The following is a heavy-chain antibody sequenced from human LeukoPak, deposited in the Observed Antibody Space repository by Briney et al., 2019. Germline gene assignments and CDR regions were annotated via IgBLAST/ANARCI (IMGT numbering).Heavy chain of an antibody. CDR2: IIPIFGTA. J-gene: IGHJ5*02. D-gene: IGHD2-2*01. CDR3: ARDRVVVPAAEFWFDP. CDR1: GGTFSSYA. V-gene: IGHV1-69*13. Sequence: ASVKVSCKASGGTFSSYAISWVRQAPGQGLEWMGGIIPIFGTANYAQKFQGRVTITADESTSTAYMELSSLRSEDTAVYYCARDRVVVPAAEFWFDPWGQGTLVTVSS.